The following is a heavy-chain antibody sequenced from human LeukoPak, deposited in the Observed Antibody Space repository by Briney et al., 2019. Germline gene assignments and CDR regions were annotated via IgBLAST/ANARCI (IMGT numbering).Heavy chain of an antibody. CDR2: ITTSRDQ. D-gene: IGHD2-8*01. Sequence: PGRSLRLSCAASGFTFDDYAMPWVRQAPGKGLEWVSSITTSRDQNHAGSVKGRFTVSRDNAKSSVYLQMDSLRADDTAVYYCARDSYCPNDVCFDYWGQGVLVTVS. CDR1: GFTFDDYA. J-gene: IGHJ4*02. CDR3: ARDSYCPNDVCFDY. V-gene: IGHV3-21*06.